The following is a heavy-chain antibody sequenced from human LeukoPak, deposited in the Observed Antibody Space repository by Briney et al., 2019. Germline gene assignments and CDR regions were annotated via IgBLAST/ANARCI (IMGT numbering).Heavy chain of an antibody. Sequence: VGSLRLSCAASGFAFSSYAMRWVRQAPGKGLEYVSAISSNGGSTYYANSVKGRFTISRDNSKNTLYLQMGSLRAEDMAVYYCARYSGSYSSNDYWGQGTLVTVSS. CDR3: ARYSGSYSSNDY. CDR2: ISSNGGST. D-gene: IGHD1-26*01. CDR1: GFAFSSYA. J-gene: IGHJ4*02. V-gene: IGHV3-64*01.